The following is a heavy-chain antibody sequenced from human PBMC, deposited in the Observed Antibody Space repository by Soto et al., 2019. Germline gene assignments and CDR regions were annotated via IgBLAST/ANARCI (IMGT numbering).Heavy chain of an antibody. CDR3: AKCSVGTVLTSGWCNWFDP. Sequence: EVRLLESGGGLAQPGGSRRLSCAASGFTFTSSAMNWVRQAPGKGLEWVSSIRVGGGDTFYADSVRGRFTVSRGISRNTLYLQMNSLRAEDTAIYYCAKCSVGTVLTSGWCNWFDPWCQGTLVTVSS. V-gene: IGHV3-23*01. CDR2: IRVGGGDT. CDR1: GFTFTSSA. J-gene: IGHJ5*02. D-gene: IGHD6-19*01.